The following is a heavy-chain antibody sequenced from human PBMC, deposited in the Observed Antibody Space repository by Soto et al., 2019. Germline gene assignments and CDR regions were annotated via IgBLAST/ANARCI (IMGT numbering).Heavy chain of an antibody. D-gene: IGHD3-22*01. J-gene: IGHJ3*02. CDR3: ARGDDYYDSSGNGDAFDI. CDR2: INPNSGGT. V-gene: IGHV1-2*04. CDR1: GYTFTGYY. Sequence: ASVKVSCEASGYTFTGYYMHWVLQAPGQGLEWMGWINPNSGGTNYAQKFQGWVTMTRDTSISTAYMELSRLRSDDTAVYYCARGDDYYDSSGNGDAFDIWGQGTMVTVSS.